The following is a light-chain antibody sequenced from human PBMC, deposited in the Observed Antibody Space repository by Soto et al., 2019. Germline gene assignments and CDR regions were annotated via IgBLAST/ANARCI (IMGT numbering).Light chain of an antibody. CDR1: QSVSSN. Sequence: EIVMTQSPATLSLSPGERATLSCRASQSVSSNLAWYQQKPGQAPRLLIYGASTRATGIPARFSGSGSGTDFTLTISSLQSEDFEVYYCQQYNNWLFTFGPGTKVDIK. J-gene: IGKJ3*01. V-gene: IGKV3-15*01. CDR2: GAS. CDR3: QQYNNWLFT.